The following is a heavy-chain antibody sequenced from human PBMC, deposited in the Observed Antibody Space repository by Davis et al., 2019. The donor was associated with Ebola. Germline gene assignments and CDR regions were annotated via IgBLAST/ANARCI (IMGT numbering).Heavy chain of an antibody. Sequence: GESLKISCAASGFTLSSYGLHWVRQPPGKGLEWVAVIWYDGRNQYYADSVKGRFTISRDNSKNTLYLQMNSLRAEDTAVYYCAVGSSRYYYYGMDVWGQGTTVTVSS. CDR2: IWYDGRNQ. J-gene: IGHJ6*02. CDR1: GFTLSSYG. CDR3: AVGSSRYYYYGMDV. V-gene: IGHV3-33*01. D-gene: IGHD6-6*01.